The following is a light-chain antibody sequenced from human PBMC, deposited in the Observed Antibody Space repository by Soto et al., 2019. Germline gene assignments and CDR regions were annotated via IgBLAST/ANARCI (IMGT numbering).Light chain of an antibody. CDR2: DVS. CDR1: SSDVGGYTY. CDR3: SSYTTSNTRQIV. Sequence: QSVLTQPASVSGSPGQAITISCTGTSSDVGGYTYVSWYQQHPGKAPKFIFYDVSNRPSGVSNRFSGSKSGNTASLTISGLQAEDEADYYCSSYTTSNTRQIVFGTGTKVTVL. V-gene: IGLV2-14*01. J-gene: IGLJ1*01.